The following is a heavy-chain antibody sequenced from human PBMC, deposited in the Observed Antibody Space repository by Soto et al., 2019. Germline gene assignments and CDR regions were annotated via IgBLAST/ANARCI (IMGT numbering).Heavy chain of an antibody. CDR3: ARDMSIAEDSEYFHH. J-gene: IGHJ1*01. V-gene: IGHV3-21*03. Sequence: EVQLVESGGGVVKPGGSLRLSCEASGFTFSSYTMNWVRQAPGKGLEWVSSISTSRNYIYYANSVKGRFTTSRDDAKNSLYLQMNSLKVEDTAVYYCARDMSIAEDSEYFHHWGQGTLVAVSS. CDR2: ISTSRNYI. D-gene: IGHD6-6*01. CDR1: GFTFSSYT.